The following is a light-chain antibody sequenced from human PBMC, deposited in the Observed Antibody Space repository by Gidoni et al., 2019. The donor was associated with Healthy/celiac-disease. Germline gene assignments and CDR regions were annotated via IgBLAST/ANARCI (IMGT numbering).Light chain of an antibody. J-gene: IGLJ2*01. CDR1: SSNIGAGYD. CDR3: QSYDSSLSGSGVV. CDR2: GNS. V-gene: IGLV1-40*01. Sequence: QSVLTQPPSVSGAPGQRVTISCTGSSSNIGAGYDVHWYQQLPGTAPKLPIYGNSTRPSGVPDRFSGSKSGTSASLAITGLQAENEADYYCQSYDSSLSGSGVVFGGGTKLTVL.